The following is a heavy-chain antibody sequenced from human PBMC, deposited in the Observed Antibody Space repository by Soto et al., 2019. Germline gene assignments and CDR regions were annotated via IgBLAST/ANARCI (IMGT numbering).Heavy chain of an antibody. D-gene: IGHD3-16*01. CDR3: ARWGTTGELNA. V-gene: IGHV3-33*05. Sequence: QVQLVESGGGVVQPGTSLRLSCVGSGFTFRSYVIHWVRQAQGKGLEWVALTSYDGSNNFYGDSVKGRFTISRNNSRNTVELQMDSLRFEDTALYSCARWGTTGELNAWGQGTLVSVSA. CDR1: GFTFRSYV. J-gene: IGHJ5*02. CDR2: TSYDGSNN.